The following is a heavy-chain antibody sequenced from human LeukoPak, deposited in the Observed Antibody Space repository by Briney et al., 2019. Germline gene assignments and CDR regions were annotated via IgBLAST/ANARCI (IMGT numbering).Heavy chain of an antibody. D-gene: IGHD3-3*01. Sequence: GGSLRLSCAASGFTFSAYYMSWVRQAPGKGLEWVSGITGSGGGTYYADSVKGRFTISRDNSKNTLYLQMNSLRAEDTAVYSCAKDREVLRSLEWFFDYWGRGTLVTVSS. J-gene: IGHJ4*02. CDR2: ITGSGGGT. V-gene: IGHV3-23*01. CDR3: AKDREVLRSLEWFFDY. CDR1: GFTFSAYY.